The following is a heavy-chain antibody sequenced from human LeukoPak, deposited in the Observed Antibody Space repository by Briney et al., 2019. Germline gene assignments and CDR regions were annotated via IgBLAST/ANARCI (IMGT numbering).Heavy chain of an antibody. CDR3: ARDISGWSTHDY. D-gene: IGHD6-19*01. V-gene: IGHV3-48*03. CDR2: ISSSGSTI. J-gene: IGHJ4*02. CDR1: GFTFSSYE. Sequence: PGGSLTLSCAASGFTFSSYEMNWVRQAPGKGLEWISYISSSGSTIYYADSVKGRFTISRDNAKNSLYLQLNSLRVEDTAVYYCARDISGWSTHDYWGQGTLVTVSS.